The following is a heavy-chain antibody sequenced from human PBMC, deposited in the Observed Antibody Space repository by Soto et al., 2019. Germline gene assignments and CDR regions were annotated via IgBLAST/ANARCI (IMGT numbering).Heavy chain of an antibody. CDR3: AKRGSVFRPSLGYFDY. CDR1: GGSISSYY. Sequence: SETLSLTCTVSGGSISSYYWSWIRQPAGKGLEWIGRIYTSGSTNYNPSLQSRVTMTRDTSITTAYMELSRLSSDDTAVYYCAKRGSVFRPSLGYFDYWGQGTLVTVSS. J-gene: IGHJ4*02. CDR2: IYTSGST. D-gene: IGHD3-10*01. V-gene: IGHV4-4*07.